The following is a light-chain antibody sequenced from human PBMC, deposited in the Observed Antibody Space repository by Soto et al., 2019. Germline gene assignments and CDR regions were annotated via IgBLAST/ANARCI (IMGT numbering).Light chain of an antibody. CDR3: QQSYTTPWT. Sequence: DIQMTQSPSSLSASVGDRVTITCRASQSITSYLNWYQQKPGKAPQLLIYAASSLQSGVPSRFSGSGSGTDFTLTISSLQPEDFATYVGQQSYTTPWTFGQGTKVEVK. J-gene: IGKJ1*01. CDR1: QSITSY. V-gene: IGKV1-39*01. CDR2: AAS.